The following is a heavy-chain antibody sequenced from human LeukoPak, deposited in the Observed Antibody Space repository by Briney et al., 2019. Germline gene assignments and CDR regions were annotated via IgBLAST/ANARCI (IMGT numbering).Heavy chain of an antibody. V-gene: IGHV4-34*01. CDR3: AARDCSSTNCSFYYYYGMDV. CDR2: INHSGST. CDR1: GGSFSGYY. J-gene: IGHJ6*02. D-gene: IGHD2-2*01. Sequence: SETLSLTCAVYGGSFSGYYWSWIRQPPGKGLEWIGEINHSGSTNYNPSLKSRVTISVDTSKNQFSLKLSSVTAADTAVYYCAARDCSSTNCSFYYYYGMDVWGQGTTVTVSS.